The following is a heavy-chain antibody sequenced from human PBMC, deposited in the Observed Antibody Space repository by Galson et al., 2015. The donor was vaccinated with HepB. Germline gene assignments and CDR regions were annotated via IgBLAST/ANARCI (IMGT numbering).Heavy chain of an antibody. CDR1: GGTFSSYA. V-gene: IGHV1-69*06. Sequence: SVKVSCKASGGTFSSYAISWVRQAPGQGLEWMGGIIPIFGTANYAQKFQGRVTITADKSTSTAYMELSSLRSEDTAVYYCARTPIVGATAYYFDYWGQGTLVTVSS. D-gene: IGHD1-26*01. CDR2: IIPIFGTA. CDR3: ARTPIVGATAYYFDY. J-gene: IGHJ4*02.